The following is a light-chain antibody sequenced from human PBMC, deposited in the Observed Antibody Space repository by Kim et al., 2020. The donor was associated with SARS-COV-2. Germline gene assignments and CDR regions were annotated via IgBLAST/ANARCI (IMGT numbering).Light chain of an antibody. CDR2: STS. Sequence: EIVMTKSPATLSVSPGERATLSCRASQSVTSNLAWYQQKPGQAPRLLIYSTSTRATGIPARFSGSGSGTEFTLTISSLQSEDFAVYFCQQYNNWQFTFGPGTKVDIK. V-gene: IGKV3-15*01. CDR3: QQYNNWQFT. J-gene: IGKJ3*01. CDR1: QSVTSN.